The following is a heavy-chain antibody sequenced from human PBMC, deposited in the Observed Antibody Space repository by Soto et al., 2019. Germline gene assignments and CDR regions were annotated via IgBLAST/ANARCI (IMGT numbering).Heavy chain of an antibody. CDR3: AKVVRQTIFGEGDSDH. J-gene: IGHJ4*02. V-gene: IGHV3-23*01. CDR2: ISGSGGST. Sequence: EVQLLESGGGLVQPGGSLRLSCAASGFTFSSYAMSWVRQAPGKGLEWVSAISGSGGSTYYAHSVKGPFTISRDNSKNSRDRQMNSVRAEDTAVYYCAKVVRQTIFGEGDSDHWGQGTLVTVSS. D-gene: IGHD3-3*01. CDR1: GFTFSSYA.